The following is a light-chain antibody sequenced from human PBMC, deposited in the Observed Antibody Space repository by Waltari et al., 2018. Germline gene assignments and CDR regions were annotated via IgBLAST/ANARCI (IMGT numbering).Light chain of an antibody. CDR1: QSVSSIY. CDR2: GAS. V-gene: IGKV3-20*01. J-gene: IGKJ3*01. CDR3: QQFGTSPPHIT. Sequence: EIVLTQSPGTLSLSPGERATLSCRASQSVSSIYLAWYQQKPGQAPRLLIYGASSRATGIPDRVSGSGSGTDFTLTISRLEPEDFAVYYCQQFGTSPPHITFGPGTKVDIK.